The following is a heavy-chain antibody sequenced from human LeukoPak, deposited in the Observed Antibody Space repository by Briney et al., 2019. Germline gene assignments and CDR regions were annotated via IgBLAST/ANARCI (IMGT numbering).Heavy chain of an antibody. Sequence: ASVKVSCKASGYTFTSYYMHWVRQAPGQGLEWMGIINPSGGSTSYAQKFQGRVTMTRDMSTSTAYMELSRLRSDDTAVYYCARASSSWYNLYFDYWGQGTLVTVSS. D-gene: IGHD6-13*01. CDR2: INPSGGST. CDR1: GYTFTSYY. CDR3: ARASSSWYNLYFDY. J-gene: IGHJ4*02. V-gene: IGHV1-46*01.